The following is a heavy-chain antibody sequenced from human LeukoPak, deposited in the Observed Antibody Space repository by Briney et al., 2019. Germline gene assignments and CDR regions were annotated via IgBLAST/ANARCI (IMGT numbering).Heavy chain of an antibody. CDR3: ARGGRYYFDY. Sequence: SETXXLTXTXXGGSISSYYWSWIRQPAGKGLEWIGRIYTSGSTNYNLSLKSRVTMSVDTSKNQFSLKLSSVTAADTAVYYCARGGRYYFDYWGQGTLVTVSS. J-gene: IGHJ4*02. CDR2: IYTSGST. D-gene: IGHD1-26*01. V-gene: IGHV4-4*07. CDR1: GGSISSYY.